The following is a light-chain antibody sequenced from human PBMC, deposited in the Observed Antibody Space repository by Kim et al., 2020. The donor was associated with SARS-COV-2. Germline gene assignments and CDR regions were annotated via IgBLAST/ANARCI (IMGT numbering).Light chain of an antibody. V-gene: IGKV1-39*01. Sequence: DIQMTQSPSSLSASVGVRVTITCRRSQSMSTYLKWYQQKPGKAPKLLISAASTLPSGVSSRFSGSGSGTDFTLTISSQPPEDFASYYRQKSYSTPLTFGGGTKVEIK. CDR3: QKSYSTPLT. CDR1: QSMSTY. J-gene: IGKJ4*01. CDR2: AAS.